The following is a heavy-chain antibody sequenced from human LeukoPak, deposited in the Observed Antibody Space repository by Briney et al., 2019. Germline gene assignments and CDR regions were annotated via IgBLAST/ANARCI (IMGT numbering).Heavy chain of an antibody. V-gene: IGHV3-11*01. J-gene: IGHJ4*02. CDR2: VGNGGSNIM. CDR3: ARDKSNKGHDC. Sequence: PGGSLRLSCAASGFTLSGYYMTWVRQAPGKGLEWISYVGNGGSNIMLYADSVKGRFTVFRDYAKNSLYLQMNSLRAEDTAVYYSARDKSNKGHDCWGQGTLVTVSS. CDR1: GFTLSGYY.